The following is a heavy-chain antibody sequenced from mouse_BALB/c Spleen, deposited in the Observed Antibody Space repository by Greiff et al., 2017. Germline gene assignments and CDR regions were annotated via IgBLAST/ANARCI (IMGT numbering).Heavy chain of an antibody. J-gene: IGHJ1*01. V-gene: IGHV3-8*02. CDR1: GDSITSGY. CDR2: ISYSGST. D-gene: IGHD1-1*01. CDR3: ARYIDYYGSSYDWYFDV. Sequence: EVMLVESGPSLVKPSQTLSLTCSVTGDSITSGYWNWIRKFPGNKLEYMGYISYSGSTYYNPSLKSRISITRDTSKNQYYLQLNSVTTEDTATYYCARYIDYYGSSYDWYFDVWGAGTTVTVSS.